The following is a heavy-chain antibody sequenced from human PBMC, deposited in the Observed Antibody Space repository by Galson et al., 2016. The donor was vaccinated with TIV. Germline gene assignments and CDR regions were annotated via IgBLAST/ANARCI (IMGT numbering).Heavy chain of an antibody. CDR2: ISDSSDTI. CDR3: ARDKERSGWYFWFDP. Sequence: SLRLSCAASGFTFSSYSMTWVRQAPGKGLEWVSYISDSSDTIYYGDSVKGRFTISRDNAKNSVHLRMNNLRTEDTGVYYCARDKERSGWYFWFDPWGQGTLVTVSA. J-gene: IGHJ5*02. CDR1: GFTFSSYS. V-gene: IGHV3-48*04. D-gene: IGHD6-19*01.